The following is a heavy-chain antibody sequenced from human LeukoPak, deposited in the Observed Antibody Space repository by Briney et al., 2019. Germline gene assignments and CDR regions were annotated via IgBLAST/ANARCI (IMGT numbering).Heavy chain of an antibody. CDR3: ARGGIIVGVDY. V-gene: IGHV4-59*01. J-gene: IGHJ4*02. CDR2: IYDSGST. Sequence: PSETLSLTCTVSGGSISSYYWSWIRQPPGQGLEWIGFIYDSGSTNYNSSLKSRVTISVDTSKNQFSLKLSSVTAADTAVYYCARGGIIVGVDYWGLGTLVTVSS. D-gene: IGHD1-26*01. CDR1: GGSISSYY.